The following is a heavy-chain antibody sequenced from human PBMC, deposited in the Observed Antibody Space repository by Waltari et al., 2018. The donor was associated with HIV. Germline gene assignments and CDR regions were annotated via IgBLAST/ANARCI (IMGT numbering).Heavy chain of an antibody. CDR1: GFTFSSYG. J-gene: IGHJ4*02. CDR3: AKDRQKIGYYDILTGYLDY. D-gene: IGHD3-9*01. V-gene: IGHV3-30*18. Sequence: QVQLVESGGGVVQPRRSLRLPCAASGFTFSSYGMHWVRPAPGKGLEWVAVISYDGSNKYYADSVKGRFTISRDNSKNTLYLQMNSLRAEDTAVYYCAKDRQKIGYYDILTGYLDYWGQGTLVTVSS. CDR2: ISYDGSNK.